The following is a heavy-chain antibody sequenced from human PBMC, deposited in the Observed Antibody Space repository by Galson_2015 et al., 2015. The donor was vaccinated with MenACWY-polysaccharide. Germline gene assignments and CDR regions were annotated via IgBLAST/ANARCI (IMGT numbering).Heavy chain of an antibody. V-gene: IGHV1-46*04. CDR2: INPSGGST. CDR3: ARGKAVTFTNDYFDS. Sequence: SVKVSCKASGYSFTSNYIHWVRQAPGQGLEWMGIINPSGGSTTYAQKLQGRVTMTRDTSTRTVYVELSSLSFEDTAVYYCARGKAVTFTNDYFDSCGQGTLVPVSS. J-gene: IGHJ4*02. CDR1: GYSFTSNY. D-gene: IGHD6-19*01.